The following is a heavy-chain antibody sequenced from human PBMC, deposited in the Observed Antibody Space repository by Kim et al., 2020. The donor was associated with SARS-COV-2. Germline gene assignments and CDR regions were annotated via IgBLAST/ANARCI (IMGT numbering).Heavy chain of an antibody. CDR1: GGTFSSYA. D-gene: IGHD6-13*01. J-gene: IGHJ5*02. CDR3: ARDRVGQAAGYSSSWYRGDNWFDP. Sequence: SVKVSCKASGGTFSSYAISWVRQAPGQGLEWMGRIIPILGIANYAQKFQGRVTITADKSTSTAYMELSSLRSEDTAVYYCARDRVGQAAGYSSSWYRGDNWFDPWGQGTLVTVSS. V-gene: IGHV1-69*04. CDR2: IIPILGIA.